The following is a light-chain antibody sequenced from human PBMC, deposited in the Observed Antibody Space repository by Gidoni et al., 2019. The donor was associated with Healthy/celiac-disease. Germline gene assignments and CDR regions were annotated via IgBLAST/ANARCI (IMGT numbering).Light chain of an antibody. CDR2: DAS. J-gene: IGKJ5*01. CDR1: QDISNY. V-gene: IGKV1-33*01. CDR3: QQYDNLPT. Sequence: DIQMIQSPSSLSASVGDRVTITCQASQDISNYLNWYQQKPGKAPKLLIYDASNLETGVPSRFSGSGSGTDFTFTISSLQPEDIATYYCQQYDNLPTFGQXTRLEIK.